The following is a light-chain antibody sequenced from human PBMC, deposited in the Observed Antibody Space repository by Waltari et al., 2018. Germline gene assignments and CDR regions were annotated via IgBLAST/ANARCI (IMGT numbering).Light chain of an antibody. CDR2: DAS. J-gene: IGKJ1*01. CDR3: QKYGTLPAT. V-gene: IGKV3-20*01. Sequence: EIVLTQSPGTLCLSPGERATLSCRASQSVSRTLAWYQQKPGQAPRLLIYDASTRATGIPDRFSGGGSGTDFSLTISRLEPEDFAVYYCQKYGTLPATFGQGTKVEIK. CDR1: QSVSRT.